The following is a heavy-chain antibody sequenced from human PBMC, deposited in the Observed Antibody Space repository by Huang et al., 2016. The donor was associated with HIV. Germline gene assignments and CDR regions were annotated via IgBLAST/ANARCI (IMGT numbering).Heavy chain of an antibody. D-gene: IGHD6-13*01. CDR1: GFSILIYY. CDR3: AREGITPSGTEVSGFDF. J-gene: IGHJ5*01. Sequence: QVQLVQSGAEVKKPGASVTISCKASGFSILIYYIHWVRQAPGQGLEWMGIVNPSGGGADYAKKFNGRVTMTRDTSTRTLYMELSSLRSEDTAVYYCAREGITPSGTEVSGFDFWGQGTPVSVSS. CDR2: VNPSGGGA. V-gene: IGHV1-46*03.